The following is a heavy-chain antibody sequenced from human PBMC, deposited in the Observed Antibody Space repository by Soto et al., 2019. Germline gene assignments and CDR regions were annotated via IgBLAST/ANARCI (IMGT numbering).Heavy chain of an antibody. J-gene: IGHJ4*02. CDR1: GFTFSSYW. Sequence: GESLKISCAASGFTFSSYWMSWVRQAPGKGLEWVANIKQDGSEKYYVDSVKGRFTISRDNAKNSLYLQMNSLRAEDTAVYYCARAIKWAVGAGFDYWGQGTLVTVSS. D-gene: IGHD1-26*01. CDR2: IKQDGSEK. V-gene: IGHV3-7*01. CDR3: ARAIKWAVGAGFDY.